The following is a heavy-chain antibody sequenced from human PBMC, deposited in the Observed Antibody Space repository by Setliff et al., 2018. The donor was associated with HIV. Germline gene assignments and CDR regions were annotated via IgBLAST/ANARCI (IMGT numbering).Heavy chain of an antibody. CDR1: GFTFTIYS. CDR2: ISYDGNNK. V-gene: IGHV3-30*04. CDR3: ARDGSYISRGY. D-gene: IGHD5-18*01. Sequence: LRLSCAASGFTFTIYSIHWVRQAPGKGLEWVAVISYDGNNKFYADSVKGRFTISRDNSKNTLYLQMNSLRAEDTAVYYCARDGSYISRGYWGQGTLVTVSS. J-gene: IGHJ4*02.